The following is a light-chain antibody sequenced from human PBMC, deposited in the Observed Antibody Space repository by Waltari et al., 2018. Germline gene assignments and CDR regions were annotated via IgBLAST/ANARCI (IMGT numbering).Light chain of an antibody. V-gene: IGLV4-69*01. CDR1: SGHSSNV. Sequence: QLVVTQSPSASAPLGASVKLTCTLSSGHSSNVIAWLPQRPEKGPRYLMKVNSEGSHSKGDEIPDRFSGSSSGAERYLTISSLQSDDEADYYCQTGGHGTWVFGGGTKLTVL. CDR2: VNSEGSH. J-gene: IGLJ3*02. CDR3: QTGGHGTWV.